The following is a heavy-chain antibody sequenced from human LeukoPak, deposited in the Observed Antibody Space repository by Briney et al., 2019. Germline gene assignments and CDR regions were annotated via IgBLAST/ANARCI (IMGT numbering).Heavy chain of an antibody. Sequence: GGSLRLSCAASGYTFTTYWIHWVHQAPGKGLVWVSLINSDGSNTGYADSVKGRFTISRDNAKNMVYLQMNSLRAEDTAVYYCIRDSSSSFDYWGQGTLVTVSS. V-gene: IGHV3-74*01. CDR1: GYTFTTYW. CDR2: INSDGSNT. D-gene: IGHD6-13*01. CDR3: IRDSSSSFDY. J-gene: IGHJ4*02.